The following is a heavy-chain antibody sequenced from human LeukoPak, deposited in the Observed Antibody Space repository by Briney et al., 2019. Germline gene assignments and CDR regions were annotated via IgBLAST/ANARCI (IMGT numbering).Heavy chain of an antibody. J-gene: IGHJ4*02. CDR1: GFTFDNYG. CDR3: ARETGGGSF. CDR2: INWNGGTT. Sequence: GGSLRLSCAASGFTFDNYGMSWVRQAPGKGLEWVSGINWNGGTTGYADSVKGRFTISRDNAKNSLYPQMNNLRAEDTAFYYCARETGGGSFWGQGTLVTVSS. V-gene: IGHV3-20*04. D-gene: IGHD2-15*01.